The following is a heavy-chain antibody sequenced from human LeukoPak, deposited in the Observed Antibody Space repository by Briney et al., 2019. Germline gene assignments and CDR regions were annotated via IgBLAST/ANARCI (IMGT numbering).Heavy chain of an antibody. J-gene: IGHJ4*02. CDR2: ISSSSSYI. CDR1: GFTFSDYY. Sequence: PGGSLRLSCAASGFTFSDYYMSWIRQAPGKGLEWVSHISSSSSYINYADSVKGRFTISRDNAKNSLYLQMNSLRAEDTAVYYCAKDRWGSGGSGGGDYWGQGTLVTVSS. D-gene: IGHD2-15*01. CDR3: AKDRWGSGGSGGGDY. V-gene: IGHV3-11*05.